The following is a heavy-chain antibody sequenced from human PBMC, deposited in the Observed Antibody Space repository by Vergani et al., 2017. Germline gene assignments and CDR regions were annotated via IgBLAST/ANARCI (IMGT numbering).Heavy chain of an antibody. J-gene: IGHJ6*02. Sequence: EVQLVESGGGLVQPGGSLKLSCAASGFTFSGSAMHWVRQASGKGLEWVGRIRSKANSYATAYAASVKGRFTISRDDSKNTAYLQMNSLKTEDTAVYYCTTPLSFYYYDSSGYHTYYYYGMDVWGQGTTVTFSS. D-gene: IGHD3-22*01. CDR2: IRSKANSYAT. CDR1: GFTFSGSA. V-gene: IGHV3-73*02. CDR3: TTPLSFYYYDSSGYHTYYYYGMDV.